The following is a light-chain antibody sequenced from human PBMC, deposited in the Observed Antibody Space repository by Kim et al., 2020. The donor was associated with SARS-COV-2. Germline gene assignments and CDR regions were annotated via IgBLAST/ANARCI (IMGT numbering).Light chain of an antibody. Sequence: EIVLTQSPGTLSLSPGERATLSCRARQSVSSSYLAWYQQKPGQAPRLLIYDASTRATGIPDRFSGSGSGTDFTLTISRLEPEDFAVYYYQQYDTAPALTFGGGTKVDIK. J-gene: IGKJ4*01. CDR2: DAS. V-gene: IGKV3-20*01. CDR1: QSVSSSY. CDR3: QQYDTAPALT.